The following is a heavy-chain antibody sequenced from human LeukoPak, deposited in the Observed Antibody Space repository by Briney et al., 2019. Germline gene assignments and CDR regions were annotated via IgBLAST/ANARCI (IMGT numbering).Heavy chain of an antibody. J-gene: IGHJ4*02. D-gene: IGHD5-18*01. CDR1: GFTFGDYA. V-gene: IGHV3-49*04. Sequence: GGSLRLSCTASGFTFGDYAMSWVRQAPGKGLEWEGFIRSKAYGGTTEYAASVKGRFTISRDDSKSIAYLQMNSLKTEDTAVYYCTRYKRGYSYGYFDYWGQGTLVTVSS. CDR3: TRYKRGYSYGYFDY. CDR2: IRSKAYGGTT.